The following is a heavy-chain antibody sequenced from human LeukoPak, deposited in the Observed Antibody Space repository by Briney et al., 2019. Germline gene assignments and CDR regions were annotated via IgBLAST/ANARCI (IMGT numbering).Heavy chain of an antibody. CDR1: GFTVSSNS. CDR2: ISSGGST. CDR3: ARFPVVGATTLCYFVY. D-gene: IGHD1-26*01. V-gene: IGHV3-53*01. Sequence: GRSLRLSCAASGFTVSSNSMSCVRQAPGTGLESVSGISSGGSTYYADSAKSRFSISRDNSQNTPYLQMNRLRAEDTAVYYCARFPVVGATTLCYFVYWGQGTLVTVSS. J-gene: IGHJ4*02.